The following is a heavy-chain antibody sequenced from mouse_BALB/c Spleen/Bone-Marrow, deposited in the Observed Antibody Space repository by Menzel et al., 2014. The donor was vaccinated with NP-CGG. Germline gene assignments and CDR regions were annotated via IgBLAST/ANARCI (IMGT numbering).Heavy chain of an antibody. D-gene: IGHD2-12*01. J-gene: IGHJ4*01. V-gene: IGHV5-6-2*01. CDR2: INSNGGST. CDR1: GFTFSSYY. CDR3: ARLGNDDAMDY. Sequence: EVKLMESGRGLVKLGGSLKLSCAASGFTFSSYYMSWVRQTPEKRLELVAAINSNGGSTYYPDTVKGRFTISRDNAKNTLYLQMSSLKSEDTALYYCARLGNDDAMDYWGQGTSVTVSS.